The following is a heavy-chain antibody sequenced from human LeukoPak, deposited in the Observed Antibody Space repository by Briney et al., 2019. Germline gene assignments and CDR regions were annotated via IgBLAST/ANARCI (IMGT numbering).Heavy chain of an antibody. D-gene: IGHD3-9*01. V-gene: IGHV4-38-2*02. CDR3: ARESLGWILTGLNWFDP. CDR1: GYSISSGYY. J-gene: IGHJ5*02. CDR2: IYHSGST. Sequence: SETLSLTCTVSGYSISSGYYWGWIRQPPGKGLEWIGSIYHSGSTYYNPSLKSRVTISADTSKNQFSLKLSSVTAADTAVYYCARESLGWILTGLNWFDPWGQGTLVTVSS.